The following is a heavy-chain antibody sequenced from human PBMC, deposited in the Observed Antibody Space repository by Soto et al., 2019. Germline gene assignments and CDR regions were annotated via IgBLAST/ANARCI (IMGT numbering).Heavy chain of an antibody. D-gene: IGHD4-4*01. CDR1: GFTFSSYW. Sequence: PXESLRLSCAASGFTFSSYWMSWVRQAPGKGLEWVANIKQDGSEKYYVDSVKGRFTISRDNAKNSLYLQMNSLRAEDTAVYYCARFMTTAKRGFDYWGQGTLVTVSS. CDR3: ARFMTTAKRGFDY. V-gene: IGHV3-7*01. CDR2: IKQDGSEK. J-gene: IGHJ4*02.